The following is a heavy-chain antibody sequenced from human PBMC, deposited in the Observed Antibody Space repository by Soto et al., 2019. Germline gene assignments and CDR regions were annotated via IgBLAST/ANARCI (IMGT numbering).Heavy chain of an antibody. CDR3: ARDQGRDYHPFDP. CDR1: GGSLNSGDYY. V-gene: IGHV4-31*03. J-gene: IGHJ5*02. CDR2: ISFTGST. D-gene: IGHD4-17*01. Sequence: SETLSLTCFVSGGSLNSGDYYWTWIRQLPGKGLEWIGYISFTGSTYYNPSLRSRVTISADTSKNQFSLKMSSVTVADTAVYYCARDQGRDYHPFDPWGQGTRVTVSS.